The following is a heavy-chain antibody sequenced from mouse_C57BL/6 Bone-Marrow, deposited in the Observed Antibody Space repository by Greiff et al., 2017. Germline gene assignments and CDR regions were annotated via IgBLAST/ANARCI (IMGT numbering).Heavy chain of an antibody. Sequence: VQLQQSGAELVRPGASVKLSCTASGFNIKDDYMHWVKQRPEQGLEWIGGIDPENGDTEYASKFQGKATITADTSSNTAYLQLSSLTSEDTAVYYCTTTGSKDYWGQGTSVTVSS. J-gene: IGHJ4*01. D-gene: IGHD4-1*01. CDR2: IDPENGDT. CDR1: GFNIKDDY. CDR3: TTTGSKDY. V-gene: IGHV14-4*01.